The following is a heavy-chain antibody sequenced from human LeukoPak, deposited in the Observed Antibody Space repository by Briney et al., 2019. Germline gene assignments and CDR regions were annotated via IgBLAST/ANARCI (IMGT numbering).Heavy chain of an antibody. D-gene: IGHD3-10*01. Sequence: GGSLRLSCAASGFTFNMYALSWVRQAPGEGLEWVASISAGGVNTYYADFVEGRFTISRDNSKNTLFLQMSSLRAEDTAVYFCAKYMTSMIRGAFDIGGQGTMVTVSA. CDR1: GFTFNMYA. V-gene: IGHV3-23*01. CDR2: ISAGGVNT. CDR3: AKYMTSMIRGAFDI. J-gene: IGHJ3*02.